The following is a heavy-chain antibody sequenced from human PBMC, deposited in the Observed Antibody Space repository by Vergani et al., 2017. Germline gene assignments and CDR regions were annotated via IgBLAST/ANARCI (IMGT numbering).Heavy chain of an antibody. D-gene: IGHD4-17*01. CDR1: GFTFSNND. J-gene: IGHJ4*02. CDR3: AKRGDYGDYLGY. V-gene: IGHV3-30*02. CDR2: TRYDGSKK. Sequence: QVQLVESGGGVVQPGGSLRLSCAASGFTFSNNDMQWVRQAPGKGLEWVALTRYDGSKKSYADSVKGRFTISRDNSKKMLYLQMNSLRTEDTAVYYCAKRGDYGDYLGYWGQGTLVIVSS.